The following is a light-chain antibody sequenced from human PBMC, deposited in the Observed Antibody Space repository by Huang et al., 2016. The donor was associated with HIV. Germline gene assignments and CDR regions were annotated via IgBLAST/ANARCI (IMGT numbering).Light chain of an antibody. CDR1: QSLLHSSGNNY. CDR2: LAS. V-gene: IGKV2-28*01. CDR3: MQALRTPFT. J-gene: IGKJ3*01. Sequence: DIVMTQSPLSLPVTPGEPASISCRSHQSLLHSSGNNYLDWYVQKPGQSPHLLIYLASILASGVPGRFSGSGSGTDVTLKISRLEAEDVGLYYCMQALRTPFTFGPGTKVEIK.